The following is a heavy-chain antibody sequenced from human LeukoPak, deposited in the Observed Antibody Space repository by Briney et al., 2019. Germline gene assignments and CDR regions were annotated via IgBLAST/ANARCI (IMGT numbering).Heavy chain of an antibody. D-gene: IGHD2-15*01. Sequence: GGSLRLSCAASGFTFSSYAMHWVRQAPGKGLEWVAVISYDGSNKYYADSVKGRFTISRDNSKNTLYLQMNSLRAEDTAVYYCARDTSGYYDYWGQGALVTVSS. CDR2: ISYDGSNK. J-gene: IGHJ4*02. V-gene: IGHV3-30-3*01. CDR3: ARDTSGYYDY. CDR1: GFTFSSYA.